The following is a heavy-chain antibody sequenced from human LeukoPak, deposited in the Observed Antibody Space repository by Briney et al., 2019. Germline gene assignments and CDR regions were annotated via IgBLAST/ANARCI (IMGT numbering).Heavy chain of an antibody. D-gene: IGHD5-24*01. CDR2: IYNSGST. Sequence: SETLSLTCTVSGGSIGTYYWSWIRQPPGDGLEWIGYIYNSGSTNNNPSLKSRVTISGDTSKIQFSLKLTSVTAADTAVYYCARSRDGYNLDYWGQGTLVTVSS. CDR3: ARSRDGYNLDY. V-gene: IGHV4-59*01. J-gene: IGHJ4*02. CDR1: GGSIGTYY.